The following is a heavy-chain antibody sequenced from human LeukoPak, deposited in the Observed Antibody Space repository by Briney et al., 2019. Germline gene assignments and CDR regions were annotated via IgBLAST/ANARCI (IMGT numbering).Heavy chain of an antibody. CDR2: IRYDGGNK. V-gene: IGHV3-30*02. CDR1: GITFSNYG. Sequence: GGSLRLSCAASGITFSNYGMHWVRQAPGKGLEWVAFIRYDGGNKNYADSVKGRFTISRDNSKNTLYLQMNRLRAEDTAVYYCAKRGGRGYIAYDIDYWAQGTLVTVSS. CDR3: AKRGGRGYIAYDIDY. J-gene: IGHJ4*02. D-gene: IGHD5-12*01.